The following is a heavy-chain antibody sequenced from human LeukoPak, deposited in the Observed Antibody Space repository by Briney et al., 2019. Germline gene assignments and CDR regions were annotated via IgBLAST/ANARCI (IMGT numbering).Heavy chain of an antibody. CDR3: ARSPVGASATFDY. Sequence: PGRSLRLSCAASGFTFSSYWMSWVRQAPGKGLEWVANIKQDGSEKYYVDSVKGRFTISRDNAKNSLYLQMNSLRAEDTAVYYCARSPVGASATFDYWGQGTLVTVSS. V-gene: IGHV3-7*03. J-gene: IGHJ4*02. CDR1: GFTFSSYW. CDR2: IKQDGSEK.